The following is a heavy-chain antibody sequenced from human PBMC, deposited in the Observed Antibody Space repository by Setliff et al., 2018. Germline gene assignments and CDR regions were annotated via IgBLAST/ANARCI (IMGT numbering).Heavy chain of an antibody. V-gene: IGHV4-59*11. D-gene: IGHD3-10*01. CDR1: GGSISSHY. Sequence: PSETLSLTCTVSGGSISSHYWSWIRQPPGKGLEWIGSIYYSGSTNYNPSLKSRVTISVDTSKNQVSLKLSSVTAADTAVYYCARDARAPWFYYGMDVWGQGTTVTVSS. CDR3: ARDARAPWFYYGMDV. J-gene: IGHJ6*02. CDR2: IYYSGST.